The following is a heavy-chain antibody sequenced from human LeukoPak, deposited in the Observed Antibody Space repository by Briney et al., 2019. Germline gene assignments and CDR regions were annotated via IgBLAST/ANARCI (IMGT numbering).Heavy chain of an antibody. CDR3: ARDGIAAADPTYY. CDR1: GFTFSSYW. J-gene: IGHJ4*02. Sequence: PGGSLRLSCAASGFTFSSYWMSWVRQVPGKGLEWVSGISPRGGITYYKDSVRGRFTISRDNSKNTLYLQMNSLRAEDTAVYYCARDGIAAADPTYYWGQGTLVTVSS. V-gene: IGHV3-23*01. CDR2: ISPRGGIT. D-gene: IGHD6-13*01.